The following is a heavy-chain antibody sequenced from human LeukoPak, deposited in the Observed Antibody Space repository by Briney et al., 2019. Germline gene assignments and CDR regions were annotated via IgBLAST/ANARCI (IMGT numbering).Heavy chain of an antibody. V-gene: IGHV4-30-4*01. D-gene: IGHD5-18*01. CDR1: GASISSGGHY. J-gene: IGHJ4*02. CDR2: IFYGGTT. Sequence: SETLSLTCTVSGASISSGGHYWSWVRQPPGRGLEWIGHIFYGGTTLYNPSPKTRVTISEDTSNNQYSLRLTSLTAADTAVYYCARGRGYGYGIDYWGQGTLVSVSS. CDR3: ARGRGYGYGIDY.